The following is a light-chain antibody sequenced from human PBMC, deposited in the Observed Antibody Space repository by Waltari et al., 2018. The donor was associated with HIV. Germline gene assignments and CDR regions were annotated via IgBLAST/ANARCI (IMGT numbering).Light chain of an antibody. J-gene: IGLJ2*01. V-gene: IGLV3-10*01. CDR2: EDS. CDR1: ALPKKY. CDR3: YSIDSSGNHRV. Sequence: SYGLTQPPSVSVSPGQTARITCSGDALPKKYAYWYQQKSGQAPVLVIYEDSKRPSGIPERFSGSSSGTMATLTISGAQVEDEADYYCYSIDSSGNHRVYGGGTKLTVL.